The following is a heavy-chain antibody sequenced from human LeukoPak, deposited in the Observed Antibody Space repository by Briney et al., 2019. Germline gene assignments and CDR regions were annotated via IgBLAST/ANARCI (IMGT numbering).Heavy chain of an antibody. J-gene: IGHJ5*02. Sequence: KPSGTLSLTCAVSGGSISSSNWWSWVRQPPGKGLEWIGEIYHSGSTNYNPSLKSRVTISVDKSKNQFSLKLSSVTAADTAVYYCARDEGYSSSWYWFDPWGQGTLVTVSS. CDR3: ARDEGYSSSWYWFDP. D-gene: IGHD6-13*01. CDR2: IYHSGST. V-gene: IGHV4-4*02. CDR1: GGSISSSNW.